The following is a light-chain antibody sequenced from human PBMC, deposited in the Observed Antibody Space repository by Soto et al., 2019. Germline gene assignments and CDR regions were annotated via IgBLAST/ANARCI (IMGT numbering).Light chain of an antibody. CDR1: SSDIGGYHY. CDR2: EVS. V-gene: IGLV2-8*01. CDR3: SSFVGSNYVI. Sequence: QSALTQPPSASGSPGESVTISCTGTSSDIGGYHYVSWYQQHPGKAPKLIIYEVSKRPSGVPDRFSGSKSGNTASLTVSGLQLEDEADYYCSSFVGSNYVIVGGGTKVTVL. J-gene: IGLJ2*01.